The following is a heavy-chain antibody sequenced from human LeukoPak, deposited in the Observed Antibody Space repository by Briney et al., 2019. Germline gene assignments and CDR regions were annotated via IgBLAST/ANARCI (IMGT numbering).Heavy chain of an antibody. D-gene: IGHD3-16*02. Sequence: GGSLRLSCAASGFTFSSYGMHWVRQAPGKGLEWVAVISYDGSNKYYADSVKGRFTISRDNSKNTLYLQMNSLRAEDTAVYYCAKTGMITFGGVIAPPYYFDYWGQGTLVTVSS. CDR1: GFTFSSYG. CDR3: AKTGMITFGGVIAPPYYFDY. CDR2: ISYDGSNK. V-gene: IGHV3-30*18. J-gene: IGHJ4*02.